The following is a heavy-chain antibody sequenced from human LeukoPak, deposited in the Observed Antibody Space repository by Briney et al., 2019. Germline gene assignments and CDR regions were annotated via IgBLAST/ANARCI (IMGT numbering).Heavy chain of an antibody. CDR3: AREGPGAPRYSSSWYFDY. Sequence: PGRSLRLSCTASGFTFSTYAMHWVRQAPGKGLEWVGRIKSKTDGGTTDYAAPVKGRFTISRDDSKNTLYLQMNSLRAEDTAVYYCAREGPGAPRYSSSWYFDYWGQGTLVTVSS. J-gene: IGHJ4*02. D-gene: IGHD6-13*01. CDR2: IKSKTDGGTT. CDR1: GFTFSTYA. V-gene: IGHV3-15*01.